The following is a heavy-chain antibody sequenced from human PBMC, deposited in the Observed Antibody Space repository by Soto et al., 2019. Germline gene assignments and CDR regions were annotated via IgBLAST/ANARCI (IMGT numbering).Heavy chain of an antibody. CDR1: GFTFSSYS. J-gene: IGHJ6*02. V-gene: IGHV3-21*01. CDR2: ISSSSSYI. CDR3: ARVKPDSLYYYYYYYGMDV. D-gene: IGHD3-22*01. Sequence: GGSLRLSCAASGFTFSSYSMNWVRQAPGKGLEWVSSISSSSSYIYYADSVKGRFTISRDNAKNSLYLQMNSLRAEDTAVYYCARVKPDSLYYYYYYYGMDVWGQGTTVTVSS.